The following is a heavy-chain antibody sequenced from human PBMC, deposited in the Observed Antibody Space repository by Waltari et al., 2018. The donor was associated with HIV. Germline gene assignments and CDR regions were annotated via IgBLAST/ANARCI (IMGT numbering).Heavy chain of an antibody. J-gene: IGHJ4*02. CDR1: GFTFSSYG. Sequence: QVQLVASGGGVVQPGRSLRLSCAASGFTFSSYGLHWVRQAPGKGLEWVAVIWYDGSNKYYADSVKGRFTISRDNSKNTLYLQMNSLRAEDTAVYYCARDRNYYFDYWGQGTLVTVSS. CDR3: ARDRNYYFDY. V-gene: IGHV3-33*01. CDR2: IWYDGSNK.